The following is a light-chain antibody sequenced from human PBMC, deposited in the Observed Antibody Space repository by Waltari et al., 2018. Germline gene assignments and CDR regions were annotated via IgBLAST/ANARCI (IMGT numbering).Light chain of an antibody. V-gene: IGLV3-1*01. CDR3: RAWDISIVV. CDR1: HLGAKF. CDR2: EDR. J-gene: IGLJ2*01. Sequence: SYELTQPPSVSVSPGQTASITCSGAHLGAKFASWYQQKPGQSPVLVIYEDRKRPSGIPERFSGSNSGNTATLTISGTQAMDEADYYCRAWDISIVVFGGGTKLTVL.